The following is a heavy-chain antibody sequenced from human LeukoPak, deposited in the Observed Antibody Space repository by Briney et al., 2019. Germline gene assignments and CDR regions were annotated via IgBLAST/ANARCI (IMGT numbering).Heavy chain of an antibody. CDR1: EYAFIAYY. CDR3: ARDLRIYKAGDSWYFFDY. CDR2: INPNNGDT. V-gene: IGHV1-2*02. Sequence: ASVKVSCKASEYAFIAYYIHWLRQARGQGLECLGWINPNNGDTNYAQKFQGRVTMTRDTSIRTAYMELSSLRSDDTAVYYCARDLRIYKAGDSWYFFDYWGQGTPVTVSS. D-gene: IGHD6-13*01. J-gene: IGHJ4*02.